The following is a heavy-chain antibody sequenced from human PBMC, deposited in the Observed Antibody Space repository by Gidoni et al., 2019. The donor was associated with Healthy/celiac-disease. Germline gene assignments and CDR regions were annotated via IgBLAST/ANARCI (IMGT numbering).Heavy chain of an antibody. V-gene: IGHV3-30*18. Sequence: QVQLVESGGGVVQPGRSLRLSCAASGFTFSSYGMPWVRQAPGKGLEWVAVISYDGSNKYYADSVKGRFTISRDNSKNTLYLQMNSLRAEDTAVYYCAKDEGCSSTSCYPAYYGMDVWGQGTTVTVSS. J-gene: IGHJ6*02. D-gene: IGHD2-2*01. CDR2: ISYDGSNK. CDR3: AKDEGCSSTSCYPAYYGMDV. CDR1: GFTFSSYG.